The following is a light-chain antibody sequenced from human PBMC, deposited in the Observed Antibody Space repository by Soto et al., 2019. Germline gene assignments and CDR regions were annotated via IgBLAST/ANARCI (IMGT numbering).Light chain of an antibody. V-gene: IGLV1-40*01. CDR3: QSYDSSLSAHVV. CDR2: GNS. Sequence: QSVLTQPPSGSGAPGQRVTISCTGISSNIGAGYDVHWYQQLPGTAPKLLIYGNSNRTSGVPDRFSGSKSGTSASLAITGLQAEDEADYYCQSYDSSLSAHVVFGGGTKVTVL. J-gene: IGLJ2*01. CDR1: SSNIGAGYD.